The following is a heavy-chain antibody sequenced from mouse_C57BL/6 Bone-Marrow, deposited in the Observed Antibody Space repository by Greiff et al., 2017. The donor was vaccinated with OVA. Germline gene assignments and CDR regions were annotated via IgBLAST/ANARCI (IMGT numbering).Heavy chain of an antibody. CDR3: ASPPGFAY. Sequence: EVQLQESGGGLLQPGGSLKLSCAASGFTFSDYYMYWVRQTPEKRLEWVAYISNGGGSTYYPDTVKGRFTISRDNAKNTLYLQMSRLKSEDTAMYYCASPPGFAYWGQGTLVTVSA. J-gene: IGHJ3*01. V-gene: IGHV5-12*01. CDR1: GFTFSDYY. CDR2: ISNGGGST.